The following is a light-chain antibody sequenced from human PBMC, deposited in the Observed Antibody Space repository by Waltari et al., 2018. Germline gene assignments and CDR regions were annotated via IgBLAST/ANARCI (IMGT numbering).Light chain of an antibody. J-gene: IGLJ3*02. Sequence: SSDLTQDPGVSVALGQPVRINCQGDRLGRNYATWYQQKAGQAPVLVMYGYNKRPSGIADRFSGSSSGTTSSLIIAGSQAEDEADYYCSSRDSSGKVLFGGGTKVTVL. CDR3: SSRDSSGKVL. CDR2: GYN. CDR1: RLGRNY. V-gene: IGLV3-19*01.